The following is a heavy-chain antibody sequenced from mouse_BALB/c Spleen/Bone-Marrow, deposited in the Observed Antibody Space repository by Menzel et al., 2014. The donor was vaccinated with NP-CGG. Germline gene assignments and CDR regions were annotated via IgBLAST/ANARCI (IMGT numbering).Heavy chain of an antibody. CDR3: ANYYGSSQGAMDY. CDR2: IYPGDGDT. V-gene: IGHV1-82*01. D-gene: IGHD1-1*01. CDR1: GYAFSSSW. J-gene: IGHJ4*01. Sequence: QVQLKQSGPELVKPGASVKISCKASGYAFSSSWMNWVKQRPGQGLEWIGRIYPGDGDTNYNGNFKGKATLTADKSSSTAYMQLSSLTSVDSAVYFCANYYGSSQGAMDYRGQGTSVTVSS.